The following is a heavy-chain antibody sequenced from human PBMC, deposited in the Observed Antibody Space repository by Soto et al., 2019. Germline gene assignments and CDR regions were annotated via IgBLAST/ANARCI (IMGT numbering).Heavy chain of an antibody. D-gene: IGHD3-3*01. J-gene: IGHJ3*01. Sequence: QVQLAESGGGVVQPGRSLRLSCAASGFTFSSYAMHWVRQAPGKGLEWVAVISYDGSNKYYAHSVKGRFTISRDNSKNTLYLQMNSLRVEDTAVYYCARDRVIIWGAFDLWGQGTMVTVSS. V-gene: IGHV3-30-3*01. CDR2: ISYDGSNK. CDR1: GFTFSSYA. CDR3: ARDRVIIWGAFDL.